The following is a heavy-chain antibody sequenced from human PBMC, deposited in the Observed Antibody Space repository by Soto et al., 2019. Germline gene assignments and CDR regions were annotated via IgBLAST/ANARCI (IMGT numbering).Heavy chain of an antibody. D-gene: IGHD4-17*01. Sequence: EVQLVESGGGLVQPGGCLRLSCAVSGFTFSIYSMNWVRQAPGKELEWVSYISSSSSIIYYADSVKGRFTISRDNAKSSLYLQMNSLRAEDTAVYYCARGYYGDYVSDYWGQGTLVTVSS. CDR1: GFTFSIYS. CDR2: ISSSSSII. CDR3: ARGYYGDYVSDY. V-gene: IGHV3-48*01. J-gene: IGHJ4*02.